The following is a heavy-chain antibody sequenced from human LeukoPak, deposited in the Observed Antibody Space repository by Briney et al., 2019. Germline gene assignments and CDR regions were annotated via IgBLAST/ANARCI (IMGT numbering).Heavy chain of an antibody. D-gene: IGHD3-10*01. J-gene: IGHJ5*02. CDR1: GGSISSSSYY. CDR2: IYYSGST. V-gene: IGHV4-39*01. CDR3: ARQPYYYASGNPSSRFDP. Sequence: SETLSLTCTVSGGSISSSSYYWGWIRQPPGKGLEWIGSIYYSGSTYYNPSLKSRVTISVDTPRNQFSLKLHSVTAADTAVYYCARQPYYYASGNPSSRFDPWGQGTLVTVSS.